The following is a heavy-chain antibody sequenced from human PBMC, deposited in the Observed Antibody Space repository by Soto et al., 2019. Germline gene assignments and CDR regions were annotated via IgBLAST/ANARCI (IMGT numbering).Heavy chain of an antibody. CDR1: GYTLTELS. J-gene: IGHJ6*02. Sequence: ASVKVSCKVSGYTLTELSMHWVRQAPGKGLEWMGGFDPEDGETIYAQKFQGRVTMTEDTSTDTAYMELSSLRSEDTAVYYCATETAAMRFYYYYGMDVWGQGTTVTVSS. D-gene: IGHD2-2*01. V-gene: IGHV1-24*01. CDR3: ATETAAMRFYYYYGMDV. CDR2: FDPEDGET.